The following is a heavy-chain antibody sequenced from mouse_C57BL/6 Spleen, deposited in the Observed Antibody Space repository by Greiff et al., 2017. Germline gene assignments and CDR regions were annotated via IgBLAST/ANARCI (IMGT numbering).Heavy chain of an antibody. CDR3: ARRNSNYGGYAMDY. J-gene: IGHJ4*01. D-gene: IGHD2-5*01. CDR2: ISSGSSTI. CDR1: GFTFSDYG. V-gene: IGHV5-17*01. Sequence: EVQVVESGGGLVKPGGSLKLSCAASGFTFSDYGMHWVRQAPEKGLEWVAYISSGSSTIYYADTVKGRFTISRDNAKNTLCLQMTSLRSEDTAMYYCARRNSNYGGYAMDYWGQGTSVTVSS.